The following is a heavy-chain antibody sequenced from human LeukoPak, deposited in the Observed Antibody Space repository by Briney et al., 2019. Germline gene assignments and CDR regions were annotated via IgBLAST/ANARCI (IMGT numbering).Heavy chain of an antibody. CDR2: IHNSGRN. Sequence: SETLSLTCSVSGRSIRGYYWSWIRQPPGKGLVWVGYIHNSGRNNYNPPFKSRVPISEGTPQNQFSLKNKPATSAEPGVFYLGRAGVTAAYFFDYWGQGTLVTVSS. V-gene: IGHV4-59*01. D-gene: IGHD3-10*01. CDR3: GRAGVTAAYFFDY. J-gene: IGHJ4*02. CDR1: GRSIRGYY.